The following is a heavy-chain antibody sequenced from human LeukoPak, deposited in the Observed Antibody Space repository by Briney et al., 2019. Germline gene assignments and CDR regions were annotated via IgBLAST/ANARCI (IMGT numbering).Heavy chain of an antibody. CDR2: IYHSGST. Sequence: PSETLSLTCTVSGYPISSGYYWGWIRQPPGKGLEWIGSIYHSGSTYYNPSLKSRVTISVDTSKNQFSLKLSSVTAADTAVYYCARVTVVGAAAYWYFDLWGRGTLVTVSS. V-gene: IGHV4-38-2*02. J-gene: IGHJ2*01. D-gene: IGHD1-26*01. CDR1: GYPISSGYY. CDR3: ARVTVVGAAAYWYFDL.